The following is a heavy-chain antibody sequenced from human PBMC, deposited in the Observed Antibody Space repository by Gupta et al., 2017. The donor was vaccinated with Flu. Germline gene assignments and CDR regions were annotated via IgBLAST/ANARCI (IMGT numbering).Heavy chain of an antibody. V-gene: IGHV4-59*01. D-gene: IGHD3-10*01. Sequence: WSWIRQAPGNGLEWIGDTSDSGNTKYNPSLKSRVTISVDPSKSQFSLRLNSVTTADTAVYYCARDRVWYFDLWCRGTLVTVSS. CDR3: ARDRVWYFDL. CDR2: TSDSGNT. J-gene: IGHJ2*01.